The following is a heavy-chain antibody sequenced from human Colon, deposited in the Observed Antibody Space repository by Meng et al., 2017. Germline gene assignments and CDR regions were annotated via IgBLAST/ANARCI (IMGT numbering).Heavy chain of an antibody. J-gene: IGHJ4*02. V-gene: IGHV4-61*01. CDR3: ARGPLDY. CDR2: IYYTGST. CDR1: GGSVSSGSYY. Sequence: VQWQEAGPGLVRPSETPSLTCTVSGGSVSSGSYYWSWIRQPPGKGLEWIGYIYYTGSTNYNPSLKSRVTISVDTSKNQFSLKLSSVTAADTAVYYCARGPLDYWGQGTLVTVFS.